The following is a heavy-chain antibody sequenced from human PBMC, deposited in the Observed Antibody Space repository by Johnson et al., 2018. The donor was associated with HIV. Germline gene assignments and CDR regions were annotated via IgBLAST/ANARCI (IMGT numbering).Heavy chain of an antibody. J-gene: IGHJ3*02. CDR1: GFTFSSYP. Sequence: QVQLVESGGGLVQPGGSLRLSCATSGFTFSSYPMHWVRQAPGKGLNWVAVISYDGSNKYYADSVKGRFTISRDNSKNTLYLQMNSLRSEDTTVYYCARGSGDGYSYGLTPDAFDIWGQGTMVTVSS. D-gene: IGHD5-18*01. V-gene: IGHV3-30*04. CDR3: ARGSGDGYSYGLTPDAFDI. CDR2: ISYDGSNK.